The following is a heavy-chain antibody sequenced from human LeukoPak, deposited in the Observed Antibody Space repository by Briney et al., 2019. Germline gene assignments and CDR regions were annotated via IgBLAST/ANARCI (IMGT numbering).Heavy chain of an antibody. V-gene: IGHV3-33*01. CDR3: ARDPLRY. Sequence: GRSLRLSCAASGFTFSSYGTHWVRQAPGKGLEWVAVIWYDGSNKYYADSVKGRFTISRDNSKNTLYLQMNSLRAEDTAVNYCARDPLRYWGQGTLVTVSS. CDR2: IWYDGSNK. CDR1: GFTFSSYG. J-gene: IGHJ4*02.